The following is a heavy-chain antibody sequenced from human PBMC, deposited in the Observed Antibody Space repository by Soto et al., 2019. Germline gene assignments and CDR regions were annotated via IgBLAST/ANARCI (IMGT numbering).Heavy chain of an antibody. Sequence: ASVTVSCKASGYNFITYGISWVRQAPGQGLEWMGWISVYNGNTKYAEKVQGRVTMTTDTSTSTAYMELRSLRSDDTAVYYCARDLIAVRPGWFDPWGQGTLVTVSS. V-gene: IGHV1-18*01. CDR2: ISVYNGNT. CDR1: GYNFITYG. CDR3: ARDLIAVRPGWFDP. D-gene: IGHD6-6*01. J-gene: IGHJ5*02.